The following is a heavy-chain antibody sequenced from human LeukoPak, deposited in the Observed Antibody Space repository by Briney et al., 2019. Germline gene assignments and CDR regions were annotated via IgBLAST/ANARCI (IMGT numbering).Heavy chain of an antibody. J-gene: IGHJ4*02. V-gene: IGHV1-2*02. CDR3: ARGGYSSSPARGYFDY. CDR1: GYTFTGYY. Sequence: ASVKVSCKASGYTFTGYYMHWVRPAPGQGLEWMGWINPNSGGTNYAQKFQGRVTMTRDTSISTAYMELSRLRSDDTAGYYCARGGYSSSPARGYFDYWGQGTLVTVSS. D-gene: IGHD6-13*01. CDR2: INPNSGGT.